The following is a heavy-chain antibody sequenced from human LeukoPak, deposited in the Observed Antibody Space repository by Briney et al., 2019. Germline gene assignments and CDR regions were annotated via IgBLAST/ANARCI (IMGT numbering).Heavy chain of an antibody. Sequence: GGSLRLSCAASGLTFRSYGMHWVRQAPGKGLEWVAFIRHDGSNKYYADSVKGRFTISRDNSKNTLYLQMNSLRAEDTAVYYCAKEDCGSTSCYSHRPREFDYWGQGTLVTVSS. CDR1: GLTFRSYG. CDR3: AKEDCGSTSCYSHRPREFDY. J-gene: IGHJ4*02. CDR2: IRHDGSNK. D-gene: IGHD2-2*01. V-gene: IGHV3-30*02.